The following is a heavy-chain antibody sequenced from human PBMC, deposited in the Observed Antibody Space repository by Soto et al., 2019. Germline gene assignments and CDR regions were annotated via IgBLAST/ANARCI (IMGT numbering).Heavy chain of an antibody. J-gene: IGHJ4*02. D-gene: IGHD1-20*01. CDR3: ARGYRSPTY. V-gene: IGHV3-11*01. CDR1: GFTFSDHY. CDR2: ISNSDTTI. Sequence: QVQLVESGGDLVKPGGSLRLSCAASGFTFSDHYMSWIRQAPGKGLEWVSYISNSDTTIYYANSVKGRFTISRDNAKNSLYLQMNSLRAEDTAVYYCARGYRSPTYWGQGTLVTVSS.